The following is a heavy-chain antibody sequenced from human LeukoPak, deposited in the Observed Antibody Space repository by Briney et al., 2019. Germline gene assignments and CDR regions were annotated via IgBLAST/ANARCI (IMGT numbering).Heavy chain of an antibody. V-gene: IGHV3-21*01. Sequence: PGGSLRLSCAASGFTFSSYSMNWVRQAPGKGLEWVSSISSSSSYIYYADSVKGRFTISRDNAKNSLYLQMNSLRAEDTAVYYCASKPTTCSSTSCYGLSEGYWGQGTLVTVSS. CDR3: ASKPTTCSSTSCYGLSEGY. CDR2: ISSSSSYI. CDR1: GFTFSSYS. D-gene: IGHD2-2*01. J-gene: IGHJ4*02.